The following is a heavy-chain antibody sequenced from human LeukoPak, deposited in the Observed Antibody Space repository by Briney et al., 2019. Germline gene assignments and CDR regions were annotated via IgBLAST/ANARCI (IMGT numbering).Heavy chain of an antibody. J-gene: IGHJ4*02. CDR2: ISSSSSYI. V-gene: IGHV3-21*01. CDR1: GFTFSSYS. D-gene: IGHD6-19*01. Sequence: PGGSLRLSCAASGFTFSSYSMTWVRQAPGKGLEWVSSISSSSSYIYYADSVKGRFTISRDNAKNSLYLQMNSLRAEDTAVYYCARPVYSSGWFYLPIGDWGQGTLVTVSS. CDR3: ARPVYSSGWFYLPIGD.